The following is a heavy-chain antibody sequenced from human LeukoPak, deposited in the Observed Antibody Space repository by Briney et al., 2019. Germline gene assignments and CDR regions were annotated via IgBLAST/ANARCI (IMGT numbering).Heavy chain of an antibody. J-gene: IGHJ3*02. Sequence: GGSLRLSCEGSGFTFSSYWMNWIRQAPGKGLEWVANIKQDGSETYYVDSVKGRFTISRDNAKKSLYLQMNSLRAEDTAVYYCARERVWFGEFEAFDIWGQGTMVTVSS. CDR2: IKQDGSET. D-gene: IGHD3-10*01. V-gene: IGHV3-7*01. CDR3: ARERVWFGEFEAFDI. CDR1: GFTFSSYW.